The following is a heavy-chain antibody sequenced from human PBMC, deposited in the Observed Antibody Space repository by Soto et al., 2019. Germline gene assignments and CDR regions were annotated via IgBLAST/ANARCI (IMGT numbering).Heavy chain of an antibody. CDR1: GFTFSSYG. D-gene: IGHD1-26*01. V-gene: IGHV3-30*18. Sequence: QVQLVESGGGVVQPGRSLRLSCAASGFTFSSYGMHWVRQAPGKGLEWVALISYDGSNNYYADSVKGRFTISRDNSKNTLYLQMYGLRAEDTAVYFCAKDRTIAGSGLLDDSWGQGTLVTVSS. CDR3: AKDRTIAGSGLLDDS. CDR2: ISYDGSNN. J-gene: IGHJ4*02.